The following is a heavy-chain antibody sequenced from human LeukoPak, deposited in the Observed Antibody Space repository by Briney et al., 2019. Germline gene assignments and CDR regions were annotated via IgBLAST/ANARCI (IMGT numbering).Heavy chain of an antibody. CDR3: ARRPGGTAAFDI. J-gene: IGHJ3*02. CDR2: SYNSGET. CDR1: GVSMTNYY. V-gene: IGHV4-59*08. D-gene: IGHD1-14*01. Sequence: SETLSLTCTVSGVSMTNYYWSWIRQPPGKGLEWIAYSYNSGETKYNPSLKSRITISVDTSKNEFSLKLSSVTAADTAMYYCARRPGGTAAFDIWGQGTTVTVSA.